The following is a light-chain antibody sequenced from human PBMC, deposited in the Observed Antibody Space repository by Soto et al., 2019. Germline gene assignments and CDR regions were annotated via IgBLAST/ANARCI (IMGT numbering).Light chain of an antibody. V-gene: IGKV1-5*03. CDR2: KAP. J-gene: IGKJ4*01. Sequence: DIPMTQSPSTLSASVGDRVTITCRASQSISSWLAWYQQKPGKAPKLLIYKAPSLESGVPSRFSGSGSGTEFTLTISSLQPDDFATYYCQQYNSYPSFGGGTKVEIK. CDR1: QSISSW. CDR3: QQYNSYPS.